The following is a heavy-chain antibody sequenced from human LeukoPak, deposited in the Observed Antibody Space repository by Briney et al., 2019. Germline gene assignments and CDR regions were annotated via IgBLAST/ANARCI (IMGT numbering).Heavy chain of an antibody. D-gene: IGHD2/OR15-2a*01. J-gene: IGHJ6*04. CDR1: GFTFSTNN. CDR2: ISTNSRSI. V-gene: IGHV3-48*01. CDR3: ARYIATSTFMDL. Sequence: GGSLRLSCAGPGFTFSTNNFNWVRQAPGKGLEWLSYISTNSRSIYYADSAKGRFTISKDNAKNLLYLQMNSLRVEDTAAYFCARYIATSTFMDLWGKGTTVTVSS.